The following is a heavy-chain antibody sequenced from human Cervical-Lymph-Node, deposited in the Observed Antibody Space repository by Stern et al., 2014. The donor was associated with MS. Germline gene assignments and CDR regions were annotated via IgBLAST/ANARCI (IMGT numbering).Heavy chain of an antibody. CDR3: AHNEITLYGVGNVGFDY. Sequence: ITLKESGPALVKPTQTLTLTCNFSGFLLASSGVGVGRLRQPPGKALEWLGLPYGDDDKRFNPALQSRLTITKDYFKNQVVLTMTNMDPVDTGTYYCAHNEITLYGVGNVGFDYWGQGTLVTVSS. CDR2: PYGDDDK. J-gene: IGHJ4*02. D-gene: IGHD3-3*01. V-gene: IGHV2-5*02. CDR1: GFLLASSGVG.